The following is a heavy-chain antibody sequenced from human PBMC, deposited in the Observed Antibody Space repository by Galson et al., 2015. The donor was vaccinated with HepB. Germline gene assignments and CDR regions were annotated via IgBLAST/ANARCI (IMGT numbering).Heavy chain of an antibody. CDR3: ARAGANCSSTSCYTHLNWFDP. CDR2: IYYSGST. V-gene: IGHV4-61*01. CDR1: GGSVSSGSYY. J-gene: IGHJ5*02. D-gene: IGHD2-2*02. Sequence: SETLSLTCTVSGGSVSSGSYYWSWIRQPPGKGLEWIGYIYYSGSTNYNPSLKSRVTISVDTSKNQFSLKLSSVTAADTAVYYCARAGANCSSTSCYTHLNWFDPWGQGTLVTVSS.